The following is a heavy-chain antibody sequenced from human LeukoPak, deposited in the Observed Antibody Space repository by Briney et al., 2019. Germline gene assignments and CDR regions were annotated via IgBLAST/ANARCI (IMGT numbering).Heavy chain of an antibody. CDR1: DGSTSSGAYY. CDR3: ARHGGYGSGTDAFDI. J-gene: IGHJ3*02. Sequence: PSETLSLTCTVSDGSTSSGAYYWSWIRQPPGKGLEWIGYIWHSGSTYYNPSLKSRVTISVDTSKNQFSLKLSSVTAADTAVYYCARHGGYGSGTDAFDIWGQGTMVTVSS. CDR2: IWHSGST. D-gene: IGHD3-10*01. V-gene: IGHV4-30-2*01.